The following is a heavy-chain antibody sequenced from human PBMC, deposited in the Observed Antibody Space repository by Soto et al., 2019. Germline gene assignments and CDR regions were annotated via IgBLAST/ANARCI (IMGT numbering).Heavy chain of an antibody. Sequence: LKISCKASGYSFTSYWIAWVRQMPGKGLEWMGIIYPGDSDTRYSPSFQGQVTISADRSISAAYLHWSSLKASDTAMYYCAREGGYCSSTSCQGIDYWGQGTLVTVSS. CDR2: IYPGDSDT. D-gene: IGHD2-2*01. CDR1: GYSFTSYW. CDR3: AREGGYCSSTSCQGIDY. V-gene: IGHV5-51*01. J-gene: IGHJ4*02.